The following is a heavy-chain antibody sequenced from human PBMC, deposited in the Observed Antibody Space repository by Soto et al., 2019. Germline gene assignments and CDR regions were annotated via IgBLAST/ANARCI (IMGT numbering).Heavy chain of an antibody. J-gene: IGHJ3*02. D-gene: IGHD3-9*01. CDR3: ARERSYDILTGYYPDAFDI. V-gene: IGHV3-53*01. CDR2: IYSGGST. CDR1: GFTVISNY. Sequence: PGGSLRLSCAASGFTVISNYMSWVRQAPGKGLEWVSVIYSGGSTYYADSVKGRFTISRDNSKNTLYLQMNSLRAEDTAVYYCARERSYDILTGYYPDAFDIWGQGTMVTVS.